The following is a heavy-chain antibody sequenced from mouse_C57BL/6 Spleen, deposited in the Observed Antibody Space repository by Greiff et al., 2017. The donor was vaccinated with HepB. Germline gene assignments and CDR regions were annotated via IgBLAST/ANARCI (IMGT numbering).Heavy chain of an antibody. CDR2: IYPGDGDT. D-gene: IGHD1-1*01. V-gene: IGHV1-82*01. Sequence: QVHVKQSGPELVKPGASVKISCKASGYAFSSSWMNWVKQRPGKGLEWIGRIYPGDGDTNYNGKFKGKATLTADKSSSTAYMQLSSLTSEDSAVYFCARVITTVVATNLDYWGQGTTLTVSS. CDR1: GYAFSSSW. J-gene: IGHJ2*01. CDR3: ARVITTVVATNLDY.